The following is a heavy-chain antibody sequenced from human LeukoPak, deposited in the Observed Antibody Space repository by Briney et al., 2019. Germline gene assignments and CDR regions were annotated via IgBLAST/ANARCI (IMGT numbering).Heavy chain of an antibody. J-gene: IGHJ4*02. D-gene: IGHD3-10*01. CDR2: IYHSGST. CDR1: GGSISSSNW. Sequence: SETLSHTCAVSGGSISSSNWWSWVRQPPGKGLEWIGEIYHSGSTNYNPSLKSRVTISVDKSKNQFSLKLSSVTAADTAVYYCARAHEGYGSGSYYTFDYWGQGTLVTVSS. V-gene: IGHV4-4*02. CDR3: ARAHEGYGSGSYYTFDY.